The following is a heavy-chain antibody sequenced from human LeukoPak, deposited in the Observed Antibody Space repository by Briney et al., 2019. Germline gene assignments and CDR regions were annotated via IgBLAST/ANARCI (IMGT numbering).Heavy chain of an antibody. CDR3: ATLTYYFDY. D-gene: IGHD1-14*01. V-gene: IGHV3-66*02. CDR2: IYSGGDT. J-gene: IGHJ4*02. CDR1: GITFSTHA. Sequence: GGSLRLSCAASGITFSTHAMSWVRQAPGKGLEWVSVIYSGGDTYYADSVEGRFTIFRDSSKNTLYLQMNSLRAEDTAVYYCATLTYYFDYWGQGALVTVSS.